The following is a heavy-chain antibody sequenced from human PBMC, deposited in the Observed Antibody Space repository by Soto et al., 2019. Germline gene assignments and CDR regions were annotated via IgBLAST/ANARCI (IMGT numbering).Heavy chain of an antibody. CDR2: IWYDGSNK. CDR1: GFTFSSYG. CDR3: ARDDGGYSSGWSTDAVYYYYGMDV. D-gene: IGHD6-19*01. Sequence: GGSLRLSCAASGFTFSSYGMHWVRQAPGKGLEWVAVIWYDGSNKYYADSVKGRFTISRDNSKNTLYLQMNSLRAEDTAVYYCARDDGGYSSGWSTDAVYYYYGMDVWGQGTTVTVSS. J-gene: IGHJ6*02. V-gene: IGHV3-33*01.